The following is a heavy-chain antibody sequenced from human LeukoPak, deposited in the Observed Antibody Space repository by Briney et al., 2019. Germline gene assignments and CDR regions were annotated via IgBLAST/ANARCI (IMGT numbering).Heavy chain of an antibody. D-gene: IGHD3-9*01. V-gene: IGHV4-39*01. J-gene: IGHJ4*02. Sequence: SETLSLTCTVSGGSISSSNYYWGWIRQPPGKGLEWIGSIYYSGSTYYNPSLKSRVTISVDTSKNQFSLKLSSVTAADTAVYYCARGAYFDWLYRLDYWGQGTLVTVSS. CDR1: GGSISSSNYY. CDR2: IYYSGST. CDR3: ARGAYFDWLYRLDY.